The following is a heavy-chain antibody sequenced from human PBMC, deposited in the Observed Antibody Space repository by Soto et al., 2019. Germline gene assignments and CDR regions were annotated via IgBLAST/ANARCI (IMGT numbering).Heavy chain of an antibody. Sequence: QVQLVESGGGVVKPGRSLRLSCAASGFTFSSYAMHWVRQAPGKGLEWVAVISYDGSNKYYADSVKGRFTISRDNSKNTLYLQMNSLRAEDTAVYYCAREGVYCSSTSCYLSSSLENYFDYWGQGTLVTVSS. D-gene: IGHD2-2*01. CDR3: AREGVYCSSTSCYLSSSLENYFDY. V-gene: IGHV3-30-3*01. CDR2: ISYDGSNK. J-gene: IGHJ4*02. CDR1: GFTFSSYA.